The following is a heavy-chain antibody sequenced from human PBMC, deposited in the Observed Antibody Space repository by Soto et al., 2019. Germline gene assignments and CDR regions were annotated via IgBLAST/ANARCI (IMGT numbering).Heavy chain of an antibody. CDR3: AREGVTTVPDAFDI. J-gene: IGHJ3*02. Sequence: QLQLQESGPGLVKPSETLSLTCTVSGGSISSSSYYWGWIRQPPGKGLEWIGSIYYSGSTYYNPSLKSRVTISVDTSKNQFSLKLSSVTAADTAVYYCAREGVTTVPDAFDIWGQGTMVTVSS. CDR1: GGSISSSSYY. D-gene: IGHD4-17*01. CDR2: IYYSGST. V-gene: IGHV4-39*02.